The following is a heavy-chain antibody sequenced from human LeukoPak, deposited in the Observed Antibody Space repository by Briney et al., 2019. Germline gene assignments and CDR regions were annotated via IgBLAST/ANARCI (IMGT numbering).Heavy chain of an antibody. D-gene: IGHD4-23*01. CDR3: ARAVCCGNCDTDY. Sequence: ASGNLCCTASGYTFTINSISWDRHRPGQGHERIGAISANTVNTNSAQKLQGKVTMTTDTSTNSTNMELRSLRSDDTAEYYCARAVCCGNCDTDYWGQGTLVTVSS. CDR2: ISANTVNT. V-gene: IGHV1-18*01. CDR1: GYTFTINS. J-gene: IGHJ4*02.